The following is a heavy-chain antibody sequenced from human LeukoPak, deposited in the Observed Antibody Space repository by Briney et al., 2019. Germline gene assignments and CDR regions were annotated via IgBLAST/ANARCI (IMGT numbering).Heavy chain of an antibody. D-gene: IGHD6-13*01. CDR1: GGTFSSYA. V-gene: IGHV1-69*13. J-gene: IGHJ6*03. CDR3: ASGYSRRLGKYYYMDV. Sequence: SVKVSCKASGGTFSSYAISWVRQAPGQGLEWMGGIIPIFGTANYAQKFQGRVTITADESTSTAYMELRSLRSDDTAVYYCASGYSRRLGKYYYMDVWGKGTTVTVSS. CDR2: IIPIFGTA.